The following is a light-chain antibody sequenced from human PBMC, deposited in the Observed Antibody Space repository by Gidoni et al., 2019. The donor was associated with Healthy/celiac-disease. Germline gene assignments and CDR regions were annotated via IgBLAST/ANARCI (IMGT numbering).Light chain of an antibody. CDR1: QSVSSSY. CDR3: QQYGSSRT. CDR2: GSS. Sequence: EIVLTQSPGTLSLSPGERATLSCRASQSVSSSYLAWYQQKPGQAPRLLIYGSSSRATGISDRFSGSGSGTDFTLTISRLEPEDFAVYYCQQYGSSRTFGQXTKVEIK. J-gene: IGKJ1*01. V-gene: IGKV3-20*01.